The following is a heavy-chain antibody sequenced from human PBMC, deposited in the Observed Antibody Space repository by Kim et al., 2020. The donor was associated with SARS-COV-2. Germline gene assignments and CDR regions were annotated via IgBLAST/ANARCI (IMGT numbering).Heavy chain of an antibody. Sequence: TNHNPTLERRVPISVDASKNQFSLKLSSVTAADTAVYYWARGASSFGYWGQGTLVTVSS. CDR3: ARGASSFGY. CDR2: T. V-gene: IGHV4-59*09. D-gene: IGHD6-6*01. J-gene: IGHJ4*02.